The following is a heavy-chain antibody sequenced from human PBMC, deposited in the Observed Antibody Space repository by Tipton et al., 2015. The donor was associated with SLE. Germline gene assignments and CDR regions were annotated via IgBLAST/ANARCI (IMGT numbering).Heavy chain of an antibody. CDR1: GYTFTGYY. CDR2: INPNSGGT. V-gene: IGHV1-2*06. Sequence: QSGAEVKKPGASVKVSCKASGYTFTGYYMHWVRQAPGQGLVWMGRINPNSGGTNYAQKFQGRVTMTRDTSISTAYMELSRLRSDDTAVYYCARTRKIVGANWFDPWGQGTLVTVSS. CDR3: ARTRKIVGANWFDP. D-gene: IGHD1-26*01. J-gene: IGHJ5*02.